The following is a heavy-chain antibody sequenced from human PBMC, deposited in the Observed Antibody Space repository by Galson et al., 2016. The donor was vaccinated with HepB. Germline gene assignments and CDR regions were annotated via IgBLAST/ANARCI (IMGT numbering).Heavy chain of an antibody. CDR2: IGHDGRNE. CDR1: GFIFSQYG. V-gene: IGHV3-33*01. D-gene: IGHD5-24*01. CDR3: AVWLQAHFDH. Sequence: SLRLSCAASGFIFSQYGMHWVRQAPGKGLESVAVIGHDGRNEYYADSVKGRFTISRDDAKDTVFLHMYSLRDEDTAVYYCAVWLQAHFDHWGQGTFVAVSS. J-gene: IGHJ4*02.